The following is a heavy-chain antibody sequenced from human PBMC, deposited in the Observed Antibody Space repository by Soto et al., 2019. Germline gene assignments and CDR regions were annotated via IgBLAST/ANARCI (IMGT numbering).Heavy chain of an antibody. J-gene: IGHJ4*02. CDR1: GFTLSNYW. CDR2: INKDGSQK. D-gene: IGHD7-27*01. Sequence: LRLSCAASGFTLSNYWMTWVRQAPGKGLEWVANINKDGSQKNYVDSVKGRFAIARDNGQNSLSLQMNSPRVEDTAVYYCVRELGLAYWGQGALVTVSS. CDR3: VRELGLAY. V-gene: IGHV3-7*03.